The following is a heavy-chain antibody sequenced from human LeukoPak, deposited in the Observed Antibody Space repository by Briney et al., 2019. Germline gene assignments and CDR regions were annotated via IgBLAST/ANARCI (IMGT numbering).Heavy chain of an antibody. Sequence: KPSETLSLTCAVYGGSFSGYYWSWIRQPPGKGLEWIGEINHSGSTNYNPSLKSRVTISVDTSKNQFSLKLSSVTAADTAVYYCARDLGFDYGDFWYFDLWGRGTLVTVSS. CDR2: INHSGST. CDR1: GGSFSGYY. CDR3: ARDLGFDYGDFWYFDL. V-gene: IGHV4-34*01. J-gene: IGHJ2*01. D-gene: IGHD4-17*01.